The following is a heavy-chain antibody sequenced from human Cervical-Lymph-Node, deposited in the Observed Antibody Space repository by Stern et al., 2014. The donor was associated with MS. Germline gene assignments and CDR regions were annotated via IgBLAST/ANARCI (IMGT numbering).Heavy chain of an antibody. D-gene: IGHD1-26*01. CDR2: ISHDGSNK. Sequence: VQLEESGGGVVQPGRSLRLSCAASGFTLRSYAMNWVRQAPGKGLEWVAVISHDGSNKYYAESVKGRFTISRDESESTLYLQMNSLRADDTAVYYCARGIIKEWAFDYWGQGMLVTVSS. CDR1: GFTLRSYA. V-gene: IGHV3-30*04. J-gene: IGHJ4*02. CDR3: ARGIIKEWAFDY.